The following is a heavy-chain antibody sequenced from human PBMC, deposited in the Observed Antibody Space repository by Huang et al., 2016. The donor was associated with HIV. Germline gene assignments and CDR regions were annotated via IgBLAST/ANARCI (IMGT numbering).Heavy chain of an antibody. CDR2: VNDSGAT. Sequence: QMQLQQRGAGLLKPSETLSLTCGVSGGSFTGNYLTWIRRAPGQGLEWIGEVNDSGATNSTPSLIGRVTISLDKSNRELSLNLRSVTAADTAVYYCARQWTILEWLLGLDVWGQGTTVIVSS. CDR1: GGSFTGNY. V-gene: IGHV4-34*02. CDR3: ARQWTILEWLLGLDV. J-gene: IGHJ6*02. D-gene: IGHD3-3*01.